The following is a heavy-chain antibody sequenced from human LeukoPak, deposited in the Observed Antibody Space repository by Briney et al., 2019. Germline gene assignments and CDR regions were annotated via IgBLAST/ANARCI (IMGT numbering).Heavy chain of an antibody. Sequence: GGSLRLSCAASGFTFRSYTMNWVRQAPGKGLEWVSSISSSSSSVYYADSLKGRFTISRDNAKNSLYLQMNSLRAEDTAVYYCARHCHPESNTWFWDSWGQGALVTVSS. J-gene: IGHJ4*02. D-gene: IGHD3-10*01. CDR2: ISSSSSSV. V-gene: IGHV3-21*01. CDR3: ARHCHPESNTWFWDS. CDR1: GFTFRSYT.